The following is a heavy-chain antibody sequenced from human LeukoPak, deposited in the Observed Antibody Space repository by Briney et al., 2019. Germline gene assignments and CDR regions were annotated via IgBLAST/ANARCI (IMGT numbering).Heavy chain of an antibody. Sequence: GGSLRLSCAASGFTFSNYAMSWVRQAPGKGLEWVSLISGSGASTYYPDSVKGRFTISRDNSKNTLSLQMNSLRAEDTAVYYCAPDLRGSASSLDDWGQGTLVTVSS. D-gene: IGHD6-25*01. V-gene: IGHV3-23*01. CDR1: GFTFSNYA. CDR2: ISGSGAST. CDR3: APDLRGSASSLDD. J-gene: IGHJ4*02.